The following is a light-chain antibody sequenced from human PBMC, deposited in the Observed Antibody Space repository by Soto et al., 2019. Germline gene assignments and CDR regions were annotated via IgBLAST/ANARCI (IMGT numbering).Light chain of an antibody. CDR1: QSVGSN. Sequence: IVRTQSPATLSVSPGESATLSCRASQSVGSNLAWYQYKPGQAPRLLIYGASIRATGVPARFSGSGSGTAFTLTITSLQSEDFALYYCQQCDNWPLITFGQGTRLEIK. CDR2: GAS. CDR3: QQCDNWPLIT. V-gene: IGKV3-15*01. J-gene: IGKJ5*01.